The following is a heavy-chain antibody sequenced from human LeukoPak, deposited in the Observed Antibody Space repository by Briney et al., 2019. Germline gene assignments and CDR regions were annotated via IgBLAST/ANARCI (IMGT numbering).Heavy chain of an antibody. CDR1: GYTFTSYG. CDR2: INPNSGGT. J-gene: IGHJ6*02. CDR3: ARGPEIVSSGWYHYYGMDV. Sequence: ASVKVSCKASGYTFTSYGISWVRQAPGQGLEWMGWINPNSGGTNYAQKFQGRVTMTRDTSISTAYMELSRLRSDDTAVYYCARGPEIVSSGWYHYYGMDVWGQGTTVTVSS. V-gene: IGHV1-2*02. D-gene: IGHD6-19*01.